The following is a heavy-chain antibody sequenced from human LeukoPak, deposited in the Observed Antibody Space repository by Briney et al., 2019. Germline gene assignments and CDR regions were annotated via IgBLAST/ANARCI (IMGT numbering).Heavy chain of an antibody. CDR1: GGSFSGYY. D-gene: IGHD4-17*01. V-gene: IGHV4-34*01. J-gene: IGHJ4*02. Sequence: SETLSLTCAVYGGSFSGYYWSWIRQPPGKGLEWIGEINHSGSTNYNPSLKSRVTISVDTSKNQFSLKLCSVTAADTAVYYCARGDYGDGFDYWGQGTLVTVSS. CDR2: INHSGST. CDR3: ARGDYGDGFDY.